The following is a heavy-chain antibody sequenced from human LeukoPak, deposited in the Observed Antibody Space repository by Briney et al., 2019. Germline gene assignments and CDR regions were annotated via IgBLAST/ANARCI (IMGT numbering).Heavy chain of an antibody. D-gene: IGHD2-15*01. J-gene: IGHJ4*02. Sequence: GGSLRLSCAASGFTFSSYWMSWVRQAPGKGLEWVANIKQDGSEKYYVDSVKGRFTISRDNAKNSLYLQMNSLRAEDTAVYYCTTDLIVVVVAATSYWGQGTLVTVSS. CDR2: IKQDGSEK. CDR1: GFTFSSYW. V-gene: IGHV3-7*01. CDR3: TTDLIVVVVAATSY.